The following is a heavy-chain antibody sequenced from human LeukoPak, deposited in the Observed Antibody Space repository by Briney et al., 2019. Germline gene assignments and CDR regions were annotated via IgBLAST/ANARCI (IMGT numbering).Heavy chain of an antibody. D-gene: IGHD3-3*01. V-gene: IGHV3-64D*09. CDR2: ISSNGGST. CDR1: GFTFSSYA. Sequence: PGGSLRLSCSASGFTFSSYAMHWVRQAPGKGLEYVSAISSNGGSTYYADSVKGRFTISRDNSKNTLCLQMSSLRAEDTAVYYCVKARGYYDFWSGYLGYWGQGTLVTVSS. J-gene: IGHJ4*02. CDR3: VKARGYYDFWSGYLGY.